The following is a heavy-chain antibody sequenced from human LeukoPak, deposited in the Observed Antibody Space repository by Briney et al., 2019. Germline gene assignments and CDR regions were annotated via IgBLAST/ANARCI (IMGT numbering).Heavy chain of an antibody. V-gene: IGHV3-23*01. D-gene: IGHD4-17*01. CDR1: GFTFSSYA. Sequence: GGSLRLSCAASGFTFSSYAMSWVRQAPGKGLEWVSAISGNGGSTYYADSVKGRFTISRDNSKNTVHLQMNSLRADDTAMYYCTKRSDFGDFDYWGQGTLVTVSS. J-gene: IGHJ4*02. CDR2: ISGNGGST. CDR3: TKRSDFGDFDY.